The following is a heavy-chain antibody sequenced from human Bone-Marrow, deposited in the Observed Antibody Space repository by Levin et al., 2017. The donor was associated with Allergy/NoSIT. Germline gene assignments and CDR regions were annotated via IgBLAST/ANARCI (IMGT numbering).Heavy chain of an antibody. J-gene: IGHJ6*02. Sequence: HPGESLKISCAASGFTFTDYAIHWIRQAPGRGLEWVSGVSWNSGTIGYADSVKGRFTISRDNAKNSLYLQMNSLRTEDTALYFCARHKDYGGNGYYYYGMDVWGQGTTVTVSS. CDR2: VSWNSGTI. CDR1: GFTFTDYA. D-gene: IGHD4-23*01. V-gene: IGHV3-9*01. CDR3: ARHKDYGGNGYYYYGMDV.